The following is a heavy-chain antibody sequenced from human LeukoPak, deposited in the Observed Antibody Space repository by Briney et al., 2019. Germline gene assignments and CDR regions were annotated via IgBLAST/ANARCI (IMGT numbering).Heavy chain of an antibody. V-gene: IGHV1-46*01. CDR1: GYTFTNYY. D-gene: IGHD1-26*01. J-gene: IGHJ4*02. Sequence: ASVKVSCKASGYTFTNYYIHWARQAPGQGLECMGIINPSGGSTSYAQKFQGRVTMTRDMSTSTVYMELRSLRSDDTAVYYCASGLVSGSYINWGQGTLVTVSS. CDR2: INPSGGST. CDR3: ASGLVSGSYIN.